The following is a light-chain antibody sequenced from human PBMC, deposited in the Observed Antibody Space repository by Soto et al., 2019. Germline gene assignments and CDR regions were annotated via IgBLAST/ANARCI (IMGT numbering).Light chain of an antibody. CDR2: GAS. J-gene: IGKJ5*01. CDR1: QSVGSVY. CDR3: QQYGSSPIT. Sequence: IVLTQSPGTLSLSPGERATLSCLASQSVGSVYLAWYQQKLGQAPRLLIYGASSRATGIPDRFTGSGSGTDFTLTISRLEPEDFAVYYCQQYGSSPITFGQGTRLEIK. V-gene: IGKV3-20*01.